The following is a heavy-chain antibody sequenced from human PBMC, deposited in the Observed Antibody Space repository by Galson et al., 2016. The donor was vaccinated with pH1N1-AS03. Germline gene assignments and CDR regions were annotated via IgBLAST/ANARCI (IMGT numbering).Heavy chain of an antibody. D-gene: IGHD1-26*01. CDR2: INPNNGVT. CDR3: ARDPRGPCSSATCATTYYFGMDV. Sequence: SVKVSCKASGYIFTGFYVHWVQQAPGQGFEWMGWINPNNGVTNYAQKFQTWVTMTGDTSISTAYMELYGLKSDATAVYYCARDPRGPCSSATCATTYYFGMDVWGQGATVIVSS. CDR1: GYIFTGFY. V-gene: IGHV1-2*04. J-gene: IGHJ6*02.